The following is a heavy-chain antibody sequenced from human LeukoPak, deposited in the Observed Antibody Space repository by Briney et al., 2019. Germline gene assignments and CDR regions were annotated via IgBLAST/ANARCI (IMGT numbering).Heavy chain of an antibody. Sequence: GGSLGLSCAASGFRFSDYYMHWVRQAPGKGLEWVAVVSNDGGFKYYADSVKGRFTISRDNSKNILYLQMNSLRAEDTAMYYCATVIDYWGQGTLVTVSS. CDR2: VSNDGGFK. V-gene: IGHV3-30-3*01. J-gene: IGHJ4*02. CDR3: ATVIDY. D-gene: IGHD2/OR15-2a*01. CDR1: GFRFSDYY.